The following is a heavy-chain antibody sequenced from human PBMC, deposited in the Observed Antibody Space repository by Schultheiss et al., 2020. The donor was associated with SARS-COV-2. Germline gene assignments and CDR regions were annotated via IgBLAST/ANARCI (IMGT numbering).Heavy chain of an antibody. Sequence: SETLSLTCTVSGGSISSGDYYWGWIRQPPGKGLEWIGYIYYSGSTYYNPSLKSRVTISVDTSKNQFSLKLSSVTAADTAVYYCARGWDIVVVVAAQGEEGFDYWGQGTLVTVSS. CDR3: ARGWDIVVVVAAQGEEGFDY. CDR2: IYYSGST. V-gene: IGHV4-31*03. D-gene: IGHD2-15*01. J-gene: IGHJ4*02. CDR1: GGSISSGDYY.